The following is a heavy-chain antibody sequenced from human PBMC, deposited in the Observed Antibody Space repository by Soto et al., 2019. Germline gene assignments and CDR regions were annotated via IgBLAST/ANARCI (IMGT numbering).Heavy chain of an antibody. CDR3: AKDIGDDYGDHNYFDY. Sequence: EVQLVESGGGLVQPGRSLRLSCAASGFTFDDYAMHWVWQAPGKGLEWVSGISWNSGSIGYADSVKGRFTISRDNAKNSLYLQMNSLRAEDTALYYCAKDIGDDYGDHNYFDYWGQGTLVTVSS. CDR2: ISWNSGSI. V-gene: IGHV3-9*01. D-gene: IGHD4-17*01. J-gene: IGHJ4*02. CDR1: GFTFDDYA.